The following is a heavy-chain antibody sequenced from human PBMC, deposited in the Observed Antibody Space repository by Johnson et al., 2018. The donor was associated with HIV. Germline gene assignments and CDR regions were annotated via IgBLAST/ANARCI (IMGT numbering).Heavy chain of an antibody. J-gene: IGHJ3*02. Sequence: QVQLVESGGGVVQPGRSLRLSCEASGFTFSSYPMHWVRQAPGKGLEWVAVISYDGSNKYYADSVKGRFTISRDNSKNTLYLQMNSLRAEDTAVYYCAREGDAFDIWGQGTMVTVSS. CDR2: ISYDGSNK. CDR3: AREGDAFDI. CDR1: GFTFSSYP. V-gene: IGHV3-30*04.